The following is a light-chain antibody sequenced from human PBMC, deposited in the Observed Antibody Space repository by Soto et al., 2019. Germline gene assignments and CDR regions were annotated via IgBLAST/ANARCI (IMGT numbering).Light chain of an antibody. CDR1: QGINNH. J-gene: IGKJ5*01. V-gene: IGKV1-9*01. CDR2: AAS. Sequence: IQLTQSPSSLSESVGDRVTITCRASQGINNHLAWYQQKSGKAPKLLIYAASTLQGGVPSRFSGSGSGTDFTLTISSLQPEDFATYFCQQLHGYPITFGQGTRLEIK. CDR3: QQLHGYPIT.